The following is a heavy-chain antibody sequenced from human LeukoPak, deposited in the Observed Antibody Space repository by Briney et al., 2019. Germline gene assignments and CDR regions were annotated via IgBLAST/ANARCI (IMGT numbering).Heavy chain of an antibody. D-gene: IGHD3-22*01. V-gene: IGHV3-23*01. CDR3: AKDLSQTIVVVTHFDY. Sequence: GGSLRLSCAASGFTFSGYAMSWVRQAPGKGLEWVSAISGSGGSTYYADSVKGRFTISRDNSKNTLYLQMNSLRAEDTAVYYCAKDLSQTIVVVTHFDYWGQGTLVTVSS. CDR1: GFTFSGYA. CDR2: ISGSGGST. J-gene: IGHJ4*02.